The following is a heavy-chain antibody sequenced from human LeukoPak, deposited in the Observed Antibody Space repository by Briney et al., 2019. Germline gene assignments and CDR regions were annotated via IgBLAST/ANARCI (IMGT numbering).Heavy chain of an antibody. J-gene: IGHJ4*02. D-gene: IGHD3-22*01. CDR2: ISSGGSTI. V-gene: IGHV3-11*04. CDR3: GRSQNYNDSSGYSY. Sequence: LSLTCAVYGGSFSGYYMSWIRQAPGKGLEWVSCISSGGSTIKYADSVKGRFTVSRDNAKKSLYLQMNSLRAEDTAVYYCGRSQNYNDSSGYSYWGQGTLVTVSS. CDR1: GGSFSGYY.